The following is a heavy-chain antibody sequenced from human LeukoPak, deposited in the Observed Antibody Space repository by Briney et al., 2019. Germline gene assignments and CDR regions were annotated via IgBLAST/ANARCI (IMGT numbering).Heavy chain of an antibody. CDR3: AKDTYSGSPRGFDY. CDR1: GFTFSSHA. D-gene: IGHD1-26*01. V-gene: IGHV3-23*01. J-gene: IGHJ4*02. Sequence: GGSLRLSCAASGFTFSSHAMNWVRQPPGGGLEGVSTIWPSGGSTFYADSVKGRFTIFRDNSKNTLYLQMNNLRVDDTAVYYCAKDTYSGSPRGFDYWGQGILVAASS. CDR2: IWPSGGST.